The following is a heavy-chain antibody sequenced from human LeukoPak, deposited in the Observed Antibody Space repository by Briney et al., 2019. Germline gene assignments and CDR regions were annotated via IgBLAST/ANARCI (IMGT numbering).Heavy chain of an antibody. CDR2: ISGSGGST. V-gene: IGHV3-23*01. Sequence: GGSLRLSCADSGFTFSRYAIRWVRQAPGKGLEWVSAISGSGGSTYYADSVKGRFTISRDNSKNTLYLQMNSLRAEDTAVYYCASHHYYDSSGLDDYFDYWGQGTLVTVSS. D-gene: IGHD3-22*01. J-gene: IGHJ4*02. CDR1: GFTFSRYA. CDR3: ASHHYYDSSGLDDYFDY.